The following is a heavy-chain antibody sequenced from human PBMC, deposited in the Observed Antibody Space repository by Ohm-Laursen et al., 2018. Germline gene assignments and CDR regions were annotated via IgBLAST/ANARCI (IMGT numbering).Heavy chain of an antibody. J-gene: IGHJ4*02. Sequence: ASVKVPCKVSGYTFTGYYMHWVRQAPGQGLEWMGWINPDSGGTNYAQKFQGRVTMTRDTSISTAYMEVSRLRSDDTAVYYCARSRYKWNYGYFDYWGQGTLVIVSS. V-gene: IGHV1-2*02. CDR1: GYTFTGYY. CDR3: ARSRYKWNYGYFDY. CDR2: INPDSGGT. D-gene: IGHD1-7*01.